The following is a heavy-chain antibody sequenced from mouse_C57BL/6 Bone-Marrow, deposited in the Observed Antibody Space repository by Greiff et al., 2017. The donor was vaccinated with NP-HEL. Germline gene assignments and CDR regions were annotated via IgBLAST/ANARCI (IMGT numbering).Heavy chain of an antibody. V-gene: IGHV6-6*01. CDR3: TRRGRSYFDY. CDR1: GFTFSDAW. CDR2: IRNKANNHAT. Sequence: EVQLQQSGGGLVQPGGSMKLSCAASGFTFSDAWMDWVRQSPEKGLEWVAEIRNKANNHATYYAESVKGRFTISRDDSKSSVYLQMNSLRAEDTGIYYCTRRGRSYFDYWGQGTTLTVSS. J-gene: IGHJ2*01.